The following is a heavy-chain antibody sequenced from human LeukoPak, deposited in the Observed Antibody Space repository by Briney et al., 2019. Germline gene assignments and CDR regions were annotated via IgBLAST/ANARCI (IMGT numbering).Heavy chain of an antibody. Sequence: SETLSLTCAVYGGSFSGYYWSWIRQPPGKGLEWIGEINHSGSTNYNPSLKSRVTISVDTSKNQFSLKLSSVTAADTAVYYCARGRMRLSRLDYFDYWGQGTLVTVSS. V-gene: IGHV4-34*01. D-gene: IGHD2-8*01. CDR3: ARGRMRLSRLDYFDY. J-gene: IGHJ4*02. CDR2: INHSGST. CDR1: GGSFSGYY.